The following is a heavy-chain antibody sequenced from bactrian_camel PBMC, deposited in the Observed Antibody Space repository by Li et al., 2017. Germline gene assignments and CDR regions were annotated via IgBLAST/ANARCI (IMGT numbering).Heavy chain of an antibody. V-gene: IGHV3S26*01. CDR1: GSIWYTRYC. CDR3: AAGRRLDWNSCRKYDY. J-gene: IGHJ4*01. Sequence: QVQLVESGGGSVQAGGSLTLSCVASGSIWYTRYCLGWFRQVPGKEREGIATIDSDGDTAYAESMKGRFTISVDNAKNTLYLQMNSLKPEDTAMYYCAAGRRLDWNSCRKYDYWGLGTQVTVS. D-gene: IGHD1*01. CDR2: IDSDGDT.